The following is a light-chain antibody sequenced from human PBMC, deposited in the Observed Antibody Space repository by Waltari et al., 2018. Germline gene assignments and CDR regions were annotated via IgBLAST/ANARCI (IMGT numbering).Light chain of an antibody. Sequence: EVVMTQSPATLSVSPGESAPLTCRASQSVNGDLAWYQQRPGQAPRLLIHDASTRATGIPVRFSGSGSGTEFTLTISSLQSEDAAIYCCQQYNNWPATFGGGTKVEIK. J-gene: IGKJ4*01. CDR1: QSVNGD. CDR3: QQYNNWPAT. CDR2: DAS. V-gene: IGKV3-15*01.